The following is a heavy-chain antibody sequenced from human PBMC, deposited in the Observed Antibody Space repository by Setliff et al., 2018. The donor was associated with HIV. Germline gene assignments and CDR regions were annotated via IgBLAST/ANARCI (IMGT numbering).Heavy chain of an antibody. Sequence: SGPTLVNPTQTLTLTCTFSGFSLSTSGVGVGWIRQPPGKAPEGLGIIYWDDNKRYTPSLQDRLTITKDTFRHQVVLTMTNMAPVDTGTYYCAHSRMGVSGWPVFDSWGQGTLVTVSS. CDR2: IYWDDNK. J-gene: IGHJ4*02. CDR1: GFSLSTSGVG. V-gene: IGHV2-5*02. CDR3: AHSRMGVSGWPVFDS. D-gene: IGHD3-16*01.